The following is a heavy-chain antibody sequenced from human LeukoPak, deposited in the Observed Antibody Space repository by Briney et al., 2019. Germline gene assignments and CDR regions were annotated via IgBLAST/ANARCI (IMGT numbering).Heavy chain of an antibody. CDR2: INGNDGST. CDR1: GYTLDNFY. J-gene: IGHJ4*02. CDR3: ARDEGSTYNQLDY. D-gene: IGHD1-14*01. Sequence: ASVKVSCKASGYTLDNFYIHWVRQAPGQGPEWMGWINGNDGSTNYAQKFQGRVTMTRVTAISTVYMDLSGLRPDDTAIYYCARDEGSTYNQLDYWGQGTLVTVSS. V-gene: IGHV1-2*02.